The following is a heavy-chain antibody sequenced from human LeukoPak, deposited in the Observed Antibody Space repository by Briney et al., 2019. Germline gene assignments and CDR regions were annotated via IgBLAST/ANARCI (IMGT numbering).Heavy chain of an antibody. Sequence: GGSLRLSFAASGFTFSSNWMHWVRQAPGKGLVWVSRLNSDGSDTRYADSVKGRFTISRDNAKNTLYLQMNSLRVEDTAVYYCVRSQNYYDSSGSFADAFDIWGQGTMVTVSS. D-gene: IGHD3-22*01. CDR2: LNSDGSDT. CDR3: VRSQNYYDSSGSFADAFDI. V-gene: IGHV3-74*01. J-gene: IGHJ3*02. CDR1: GFTFSSNW.